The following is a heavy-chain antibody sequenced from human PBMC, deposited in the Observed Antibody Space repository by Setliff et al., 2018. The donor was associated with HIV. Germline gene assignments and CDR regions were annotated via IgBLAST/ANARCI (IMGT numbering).Heavy chain of an antibody. CDR1: GDPIFIGGYY. CDR2: ILYGGTT. D-gene: IGHD3-16*02. Sequence: SETLSLTCTVSGDPIFIGGYYWGWIRQPPGKGLEWIGNILYGGTTFYNPSLRSRVSISIDTTKNHFSLKLSSVTAADTAVYYCARGNDSVWGSFRSPLKYFFDFWGQGTLVTVSS. J-gene: IGHJ4*02. V-gene: IGHV4-39*02. CDR3: ARGNDSVWGSFRSPLKYFFDF.